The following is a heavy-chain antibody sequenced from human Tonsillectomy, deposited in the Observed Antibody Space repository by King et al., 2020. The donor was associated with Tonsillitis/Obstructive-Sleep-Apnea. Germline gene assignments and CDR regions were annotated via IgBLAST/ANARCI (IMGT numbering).Heavy chain of an antibody. Sequence: VQLVESGGGLVQPGGSLRLSCAASGFTFSSYWMHWVRQAPGKGLVWVSRINSDGSSTSYADSVKGRFTISRDNAKNTLYLQMNSLRAEDTAVYYCARESGYPYYYYGMGVWGQGTTVTVSS. CDR3: ARESGYPYYYYGMGV. CDR2: INSDGSST. V-gene: IGHV3-74*01. J-gene: IGHJ6*02. CDR1: GFTFSSYW. D-gene: IGHD1-1*01.